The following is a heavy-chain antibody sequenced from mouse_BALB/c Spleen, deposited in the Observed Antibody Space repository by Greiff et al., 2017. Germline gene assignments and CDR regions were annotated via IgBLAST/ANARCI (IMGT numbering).Heavy chain of an antibody. J-gene: IGHJ2*01. Sequence: DLVKPGASVKLSCKASGYTFTSYWINWIKQRPGQGLEWIGRIAPGSGSTYYNEMFKGKATLTVDTSSSTAYIQLSSLSSEDSAVYFCARSTGTLDYWGQGTTRTVSS. CDR3: ARSTGTLDY. V-gene: IGHV1S41*01. CDR2: IAPGSGST. D-gene: IGHD4-1*02. CDR1: GYTFTSYW.